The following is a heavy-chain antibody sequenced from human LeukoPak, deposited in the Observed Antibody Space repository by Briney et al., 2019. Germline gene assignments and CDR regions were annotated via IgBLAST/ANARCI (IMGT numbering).Heavy chain of an antibody. CDR1: GFTFSGYW. CDR3: ARLYSSSSGKAFDI. Sequence: GGSLRLSCAASGFTFSGYWMHWVRQAQGKGLVWVSRIKSDGSYTTYADSVKGRFTISRDNAKNSLYLQMNSLRAEDTAVYYCARLYSSSSGKAFDIWGQGTMVTVSS. V-gene: IGHV3-74*01. CDR2: IKSDGSYT. J-gene: IGHJ3*02. D-gene: IGHD6-6*01.